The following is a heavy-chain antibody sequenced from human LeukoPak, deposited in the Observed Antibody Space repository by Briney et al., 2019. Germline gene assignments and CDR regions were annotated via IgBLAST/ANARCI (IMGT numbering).Heavy chain of an antibody. Sequence: GGSLRLSCAASGFTFSSYGMHWVRQALGKGLEWVAFIRYDGSNKYYADSVKGRFTISRDNSKNTLYLQMNSLRAEDTAVYYCAKEGQGSSWFDNWGQGTLVTVSS. D-gene: IGHD6-13*01. CDR2: IRYDGSNK. J-gene: IGHJ4*02. CDR3: AKEGQGSSWFDN. CDR1: GFTFSSYG. V-gene: IGHV3-30*02.